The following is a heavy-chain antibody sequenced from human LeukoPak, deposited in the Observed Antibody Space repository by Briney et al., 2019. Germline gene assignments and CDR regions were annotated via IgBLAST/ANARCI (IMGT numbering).Heavy chain of an antibody. V-gene: IGHV3-21*01. CDR3: ARDREYCGSTSRPPDY. CDR2: ISGSSSYI. J-gene: IGHJ4*02. CDR1: GFTLSSHR. D-gene: IGHD2-2*01. Sequence: PGGSLRLSCAASGFTLSSHRINWVRQAPGKGLEWVSSISGSSSYIYYADSVKGRFTISRDNAKNSLFLQMNSLRAEDTAVFYCARDREYCGSTSRPPDYWGQGTLVTVSS.